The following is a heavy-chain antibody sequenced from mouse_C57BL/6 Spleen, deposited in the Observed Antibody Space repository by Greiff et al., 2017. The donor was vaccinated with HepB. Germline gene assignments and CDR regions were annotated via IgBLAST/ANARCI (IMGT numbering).Heavy chain of an antibody. Sequence: VHVKQSGAELVRPGASVKLSCTASGFNIKDYYMHWVKQRPEQGLEWIGRIDPEDGDTEYAPKFQGKATMTADTSSNTAYLQLSSLTSEDTAVYYCTDAYYSNSFAYWGQGTLVTVSA. CDR2: IDPEDGDT. D-gene: IGHD2-5*01. J-gene: IGHJ3*01. CDR3: TDAYYSNSFAY. V-gene: IGHV14-1*01. CDR1: GFNIKDYY.